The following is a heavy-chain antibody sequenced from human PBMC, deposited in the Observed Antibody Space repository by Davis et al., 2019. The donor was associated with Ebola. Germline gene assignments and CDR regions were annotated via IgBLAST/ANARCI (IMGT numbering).Heavy chain of an antibody. V-gene: IGHV4-59*01. CDR2: FYYSGST. J-gene: IGHJ3*02. CDR1: GGSISSYY. D-gene: IGHD3-22*01. Sequence: SETLSLTCTVSGGSISSYYWSWIRQPPGKGLEWIGYFYYSGSTNYNPSLKSRVTISVDTSKNQFSLKLSSVTAADTAVYYCAREQYYYDSSGYHRGAFDIWGQGTMVTVSS. CDR3: AREQYYYDSSGYHRGAFDI.